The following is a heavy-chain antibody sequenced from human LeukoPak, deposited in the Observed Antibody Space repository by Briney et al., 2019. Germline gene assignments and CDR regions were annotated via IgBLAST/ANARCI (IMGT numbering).Heavy chain of an antibody. V-gene: IGHV1-69*13. CDR3: ASPGLTQQLAPYPKFDY. D-gene: IGHD6-13*01. CDR1: GGTFSSYA. Sequence: SVKVSRKASGGTFSSYAISWVRQAPGQGLEWMGGIIPIFGTANYAQEFQGRVTITADESTSTAYMELSSLRSEDTAVYYCASPGLTQQLAPYPKFDYWGQGTLVTVSS. CDR2: IIPIFGTA. J-gene: IGHJ4*02.